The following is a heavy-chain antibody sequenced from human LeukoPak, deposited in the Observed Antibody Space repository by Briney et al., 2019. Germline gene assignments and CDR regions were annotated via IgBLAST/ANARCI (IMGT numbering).Heavy chain of an antibody. CDR2: IIPIFGTA. J-gene: IGHJ4*02. CDR3: AREAVAGYFDY. D-gene: IGHD6-19*01. V-gene: IGHV1-69*13. Sequence: ASVKVSCKASGYTFTSYAMNWVRQAPGQGLEWMGGIIPIFGTANYAQKFQGRVTITADESTSTAYMELSSLRSEDTAVYYCAREAVAGYFDYWGQGTLVTVSS. CDR1: GYTFTSYA.